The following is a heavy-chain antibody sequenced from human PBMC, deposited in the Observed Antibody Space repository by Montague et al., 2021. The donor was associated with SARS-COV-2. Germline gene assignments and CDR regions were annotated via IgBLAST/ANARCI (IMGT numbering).Heavy chain of an antibody. CDR1: GGSISDGGYS. J-gene: IGHJ3*02. CDR2: FYSVGST. D-gene: IGHD1-14*01. V-gene: IGHV4-61*08. Sequence: SETLSLTCTVSGGSISDGGYSWTWIRQSPGKGLEWIGYFYSVGSTDYNPSLKSRATISRDTSKNQFSLKVRSVTAADTAVYYCARETMTADAFDIWGQGTMVTVSS. CDR3: ARETMTADAFDI.